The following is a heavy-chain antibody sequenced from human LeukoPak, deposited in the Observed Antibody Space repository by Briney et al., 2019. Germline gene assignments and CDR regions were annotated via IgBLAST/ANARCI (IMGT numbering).Heavy chain of an antibody. Sequence: GGSLRLSCAASGFTFSSYWMSWVRQAPGKGLEWVANIKQDGSEKYYVDSVKGRFTISRDNSKNSLYLQMNSLSAEDTAVYYCARDSISYSSNMDVWGKGTTVTISS. J-gene: IGHJ6*03. V-gene: IGHV3-7*01. CDR1: GFTFSSYW. D-gene: IGHD6-13*01. CDR2: IKQDGSEK. CDR3: ARDSISYSSNMDV.